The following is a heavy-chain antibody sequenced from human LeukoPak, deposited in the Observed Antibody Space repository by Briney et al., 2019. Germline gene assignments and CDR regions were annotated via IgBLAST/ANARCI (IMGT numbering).Heavy chain of an antibody. V-gene: IGHV3-74*01. J-gene: IGHJ4*02. D-gene: IGHD3-9*01. Sequence: PGRSLRLSCAASGFTFSSYYMHWVRQAPGKGLEWVSRFNSDGSGINYADSVKGRFTISRDNAKNTLYLQMNSLSAEDTAVYYCARAGPNYDILTGYRAFDYWGQGTLVTVSS. CDR1: GFTFSSYY. CDR3: ARAGPNYDILTGYRAFDY. CDR2: FNSDGSGI.